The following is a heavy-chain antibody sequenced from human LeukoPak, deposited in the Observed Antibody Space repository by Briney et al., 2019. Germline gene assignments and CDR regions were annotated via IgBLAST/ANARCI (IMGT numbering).Heavy chain of an antibody. D-gene: IGHD2-15*01. J-gene: IGHJ4*02. CDR1: GFTFSNAW. V-gene: IGHV3-15*01. Sequence: GGSLRLSCAASGFTFSNAWMSWVRQAPGKGLEWVGRIKTKTDGGTTDYAAPVKGRFTISRDESKNTLYLQMNSLKTEDTALYYCTTHNRAVAVTTPPDYWGQGTLVTVSS. CDR3: TTHNRAVAVTTPPDY. CDR2: IKTKTDGGTT.